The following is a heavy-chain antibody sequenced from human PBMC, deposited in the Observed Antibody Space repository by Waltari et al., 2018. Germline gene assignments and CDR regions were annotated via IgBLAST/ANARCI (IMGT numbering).Heavy chain of an antibody. CDR3: ARDATEQWLAY. Sequence: EVQLVESGGGLIQPGGSLRLSCAASGFTVSSNYMSWVRQAPGKGLEWVSVIYSGGSTYYADSVKGRFTISRDNSKNTLYLQMTSLRAEDTAVYYCARDATEQWLAYWGQGTLVTVSS. V-gene: IGHV3-53*01. CDR2: IYSGGST. J-gene: IGHJ4*02. D-gene: IGHD6-19*01. CDR1: GFTVSSNY.